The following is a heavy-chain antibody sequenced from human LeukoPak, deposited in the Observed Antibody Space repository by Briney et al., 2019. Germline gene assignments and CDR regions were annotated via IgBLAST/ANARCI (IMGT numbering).Heavy chain of an antibody. CDR2: ISAYNGNT. Sequence: GASVKVSCKASGYTFTSYGISWVRQAPGQGLEWMGWISAYNGNTNYAQKLQGRVTMTTDTSTSTAYMELRSLRSDDTAVYYCVRDLLKAIAARVHYYYYYGMDVWGQGTTVTVSS. CDR3: VRDLLKAIAARVHYYYYYGMDV. J-gene: IGHJ6*02. CDR1: GYTFTSYG. V-gene: IGHV1-18*01. D-gene: IGHD6-25*01.